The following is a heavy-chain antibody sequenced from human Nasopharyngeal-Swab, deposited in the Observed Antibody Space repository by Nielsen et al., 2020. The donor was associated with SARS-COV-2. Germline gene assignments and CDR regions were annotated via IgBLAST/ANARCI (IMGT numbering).Heavy chain of an antibody. CDR3: ARRYSSSSGALPDY. CDR1: GFTFSSYE. J-gene: IGHJ4*02. D-gene: IGHD6-6*01. Sequence: GESLKISCAASGFTFSSYEMNWVRQAPGKGLEWVSYISSSGSTIYYADSVKGRFTISRDNAKNSVFLQMDSLRAEDTAVYYCARRYSSSSGALPDYWGQGTLVTVSS. V-gene: IGHV3-48*03. CDR2: ISSSGSTI.